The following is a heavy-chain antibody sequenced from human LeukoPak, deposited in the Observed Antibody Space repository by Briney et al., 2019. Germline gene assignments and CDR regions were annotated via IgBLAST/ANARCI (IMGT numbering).Heavy chain of an antibody. Sequence: ASVKVSCKASGYTFTGYYMHWVRQAPGQGLEWMGWINPNNGGTNYAQKFQGRVTMTRDTSISTAYMELRRLTSDGTAVYYCARGRGTTSSNFDYWGQGTLVTVSP. CDR2: INPNNGGT. CDR1: GYTFTGYY. D-gene: IGHD2-2*01. V-gene: IGHV1-2*02. J-gene: IGHJ4*02. CDR3: ARGRGTTSSNFDY.